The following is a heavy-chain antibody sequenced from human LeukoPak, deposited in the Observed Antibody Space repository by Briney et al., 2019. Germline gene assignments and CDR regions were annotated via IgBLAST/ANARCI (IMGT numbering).Heavy chain of an antibody. CDR3: VRGDLPTTVTNQAFDL. CDR1: GYPFTSYD. Sequence: GASVKVSCKASGYPFTSYDINWVRQATGQGPEWMGWMNPNSGNTGYAQKFQGRVTMTRDNSIRTAYMEQSSLRSDDTAVYYCVRGDLPTTVTNQAFDLWGQGTLVTVSS. J-gene: IGHJ3*01. D-gene: IGHD4-17*01. CDR2: MNPNSGNT. V-gene: IGHV1-8*01.